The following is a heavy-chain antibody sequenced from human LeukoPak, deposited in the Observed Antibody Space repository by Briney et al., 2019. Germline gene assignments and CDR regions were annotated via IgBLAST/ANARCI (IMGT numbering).Heavy chain of an antibody. CDR3: ARDFAREFTIDY. CDR2: ISSSSNII. CDR1: GFTFSNYN. J-gene: IGHJ4*02. V-gene: IGHV3-48*01. Sequence: GGSLGLSCAASGFTFSNYNMNWVRQPPGKGLQWVSYISSSSNIIYYADSVKGRFTISRDNAKNSLFLQMNSLRAEDTAVYYCARDFAREFTIDYWGQGTLVTVSS. D-gene: IGHD3-10*01.